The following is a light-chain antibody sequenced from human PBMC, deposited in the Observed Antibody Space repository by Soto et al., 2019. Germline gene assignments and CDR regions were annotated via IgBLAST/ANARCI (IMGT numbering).Light chain of an antibody. V-gene: IGLV2-14*01. CDR1: SSDVGAYNS. J-gene: IGLJ3*02. Sequence: QSALTQPASVSGSPGQSITISCTGTSSDVGAYNSVSWYQQHPGKAPKLMIYEVSNRPSGVSNRFSGSKSGNTASLTISGLQAEDEADYYCSSFTSNSTWVFGGGTQLTVL. CDR3: SSFTSNSTWV. CDR2: EVS.